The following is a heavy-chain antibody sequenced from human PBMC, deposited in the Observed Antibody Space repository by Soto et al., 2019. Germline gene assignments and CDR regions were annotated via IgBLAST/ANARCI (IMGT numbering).Heavy chain of an antibody. CDR3: ARDIRSYYDDWFDP. Sequence: ASVKVSCKASGYTFTSYAMHWVRQAPGQRLEWMGWINAGNGNTKYSQKFQGRVTITRDTSASTAYMELSSLRSEDTAVYYCARDIRSYYDDWFDPWGQGTLVTVSS. V-gene: IGHV1-3*01. CDR2: INAGNGNT. J-gene: IGHJ5*02. CDR1: GYTFTSYA. D-gene: IGHD1-26*01.